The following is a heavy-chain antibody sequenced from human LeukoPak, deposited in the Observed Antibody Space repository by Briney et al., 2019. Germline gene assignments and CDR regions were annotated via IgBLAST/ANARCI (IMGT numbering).Heavy chain of an antibody. D-gene: IGHD1-1*01. Sequence: PSETLSLTCTVSGGSISSYYWSWIRQPPGKGLEWIGYIYYSGSTTYNPSLKSRVSTSVDTSKNQFSLNLSSVTAADTAVYYCARGVAGTGLGGAFDYWGQGTLVTVSS. CDR1: GGSISSYY. J-gene: IGHJ4*02. V-gene: IGHV4-59*01. CDR2: IYYSGST. CDR3: ARGVAGTGLGGAFDY.